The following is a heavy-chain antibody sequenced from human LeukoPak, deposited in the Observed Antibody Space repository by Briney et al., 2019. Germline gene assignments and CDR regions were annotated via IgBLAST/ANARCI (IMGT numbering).Heavy chain of an antibody. CDR2: INPSGGST. D-gene: IGHD3-22*01. J-gene: IGHJ4*02. CDR3: ARDQSGHYDSSGVFDY. CDR1: VYTFTSYY. Sequence: ASVKVSCKASVYTFTSYYMHWVRQAPAQGLEWMGIINPSGGSTSYAQKFQGTVTMTRDTSTSTVYMELSSLRSEDTAVYYCARDQSGHYDSSGVFDYWGQGTLVTVSS. V-gene: IGHV1-46*01.